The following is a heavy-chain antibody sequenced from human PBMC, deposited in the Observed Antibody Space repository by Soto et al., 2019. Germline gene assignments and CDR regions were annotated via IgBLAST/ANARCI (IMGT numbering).Heavy chain of an antibody. CDR2: IWYDGSNK. CDR1: GFTFSSYG. D-gene: IGHD3-3*01. V-gene: IGHV3-33*01. CDR3: ASPFRYDFWSGYDGPMGY. J-gene: IGHJ4*02. Sequence: PGGSLRLSCAASGFTFSSYGMHWVRQAPGKGLEWVAVIWYDGSNKYYADSVKGRFTISRDNSKNTLYLQMNSLRAEDTAVYYCASPFRYDFWSGYDGPMGYWGQGTLVTVSS.